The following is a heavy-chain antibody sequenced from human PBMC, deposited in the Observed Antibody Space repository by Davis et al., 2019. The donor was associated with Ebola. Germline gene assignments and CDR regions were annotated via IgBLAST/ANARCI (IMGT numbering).Heavy chain of an antibody. D-gene: IGHD3-9*01. J-gene: IGHJ4*02. V-gene: IGHV1-18*04. Sequence: ASVKVSCKSSGYTFTSCGLVWVRQAPGLGLEWMGWISGFNTNTNFAQKFQGRVTVSKDTSTNTAYMDLRSLTSDDTAIYYCARAPNYDVLTGTSSYYFDDWGQGTLVTVSP. CDR3: ARAPNYDVLTGTSSYYFDD. CDR2: ISGFNTNT. CDR1: GYTFTSCG.